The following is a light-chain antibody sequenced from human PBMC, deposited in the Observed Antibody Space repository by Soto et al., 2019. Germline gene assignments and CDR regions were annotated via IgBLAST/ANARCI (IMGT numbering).Light chain of an antibody. V-gene: IGKV1-39*01. Sequence: DIQMTQSPSSLSTSVGDRVTITCRASRSISSYLNWYQQKPGKAPKLLIFAASTLQSDVPSRFSGSGSGTDFTLTLNSLQPEDFASYFCQQSYSTPWTFGQGTKVDIK. J-gene: IGKJ1*01. CDR3: QQSYSTPWT. CDR1: RSISSY. CDR2: AAS.